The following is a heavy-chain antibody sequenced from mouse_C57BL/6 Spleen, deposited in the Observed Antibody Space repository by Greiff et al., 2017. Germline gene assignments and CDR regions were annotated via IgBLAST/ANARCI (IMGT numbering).Heavy chain of an antibody. CDR1: GFTFSSYT. CDR2: ISGGGGNT. D-gene: IGHD2-3*01. Sequence: EVKLMESGGGLVKPGGSLKLSCAASGFTFSSYTMSWVRQTPEKRLEWVATISGGGGNTYYPDSVKGRFTISRDNAKNTLYLQMSSLRSEDTALYYCASTIYDGYYVYYFDYWGQGTTLTVSS. V-gene: IGHV5-9*01. J-gene: IGHJ2*01. CDR3: ASTIYDGYYVYYFDY.